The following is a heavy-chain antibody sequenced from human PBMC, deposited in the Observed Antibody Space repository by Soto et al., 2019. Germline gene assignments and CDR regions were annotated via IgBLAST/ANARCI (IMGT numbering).Heavy chain of an antibody. J-gene: IGHJ6*02. V-gene: IGHV3-30-3*01. CDR2: ISYDGSNK. Sequence: GGSLRLSCAASGFTFSSYAMHWVRQAPGKGLEWMAVISYDGSNKYYADSVKGRFTISRDNSKNTLYLQMNSLRAEDTAVYYCARARIVVVVAATPAAPVMDVWGQGTTVTVSS. CDR1: GFTFSSYA. D-gene: IGHD2-15*01. CDR3: ARARIVVVVAATPAAPVMDV.